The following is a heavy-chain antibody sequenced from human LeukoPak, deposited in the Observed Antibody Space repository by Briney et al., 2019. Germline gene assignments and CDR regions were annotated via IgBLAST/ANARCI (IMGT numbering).Heavy chain of an antibody. CDR2: IYASGST. Sequence: SETLSLSCTVSGGSISTSYWSWIRQPAGKGLEWIGRIYASGSTNYNPSPKSRVTMSVGTSKHQCSLNLSSVTAADTAVYCCARDGLLSGYYLGCDYWGEGTLVSVS. J-gene: IGHJ4*02. CDR1: GGSISTSY. D-gene: IGHD3-9*01. CDR3: ARDGLLSGYYLGCDY. V-gene: IGHV4-4*07.